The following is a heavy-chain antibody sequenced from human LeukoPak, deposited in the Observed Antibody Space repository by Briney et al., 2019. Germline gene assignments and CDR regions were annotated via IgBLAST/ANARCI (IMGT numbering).Heavy chain of an antibody. CDR2: ITSSSSTL. Sequence: GGSLRLSCAASGFTFDAYAMNWVRQAPGKGLEWLSYITSSSSTLYYADSVKGRSTISRDNAKNSLYLQMNSLRAEDTAVYYCAREGIIWGTYRYFDYWGQGTLVTVSS. CDR1: GFTFDAYA. CDR3: AREGIIWGTYRYFDY. J-gene: IGHJ4*02. V-gene: IGHV3-48*01. D-gene: IGHD3-16*02.